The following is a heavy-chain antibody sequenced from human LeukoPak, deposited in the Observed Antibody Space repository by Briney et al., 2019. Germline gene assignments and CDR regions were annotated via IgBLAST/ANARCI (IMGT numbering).Heavy chain of an antibody. D-gene: IGHD3-22*01. J-gene: IGHJ4*02. CDR3: ARGLLYYDSSGNAY. V-gene: IGHV4-59*12. CDR2: IYYSGNT. Sequence: SETLSLTCTVSSGSISSYYWSWIRQPPGKGLEWIGNIYYSGNTNYNPSLKSRVTISIDTSKNQFSLKLTSVTAADTAMYYCARGLLYYDSSGNAYWGQGTLVIVSS. CDR1: SGSISSYY.